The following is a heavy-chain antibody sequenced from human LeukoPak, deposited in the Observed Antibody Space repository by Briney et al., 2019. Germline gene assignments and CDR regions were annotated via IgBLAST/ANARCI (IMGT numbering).Heavy chain of an antibody. J-gene: IGHJ4*02. CDR1: GFTISSYW. Sequence: GGSLRLSCAASGFTISSYWMSWVRQAPGKGLEWVANIKQDGSEKYYVDSVKGRFTISRDNAKNTLYLQMNSLRAEDTAAYYCAKGYSTSWLPFFDYWGQGTLVTVSS. D-gene: IGHD2-2*01. CDR2: IKQDGSEK. CDR3: AKGYSTSWLPFFDY. V-gene: IGHV3-7*05.